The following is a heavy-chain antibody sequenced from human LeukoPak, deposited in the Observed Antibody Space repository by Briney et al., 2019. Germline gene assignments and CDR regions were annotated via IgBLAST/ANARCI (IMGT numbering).Heavy chain of an antibody. J-gene: IGHJ4*02. V-gene: IGHV3-30*04. CDR3: AKLLYYYDSSQPY. CDR1: GFTFSNYA. D-gene: IGHD3-22*01. CDR2: ISYNGINK. Sequence: GGSLRLSCAASGFTFSNYAMHWVRQAPGKGLAWVAIISYNGINKYYADSVKGRFTISQDNSKNTLYLQMNSLRAEDTAVYYCAKLLYYYDSSQPYWGQGTLVTVSS.